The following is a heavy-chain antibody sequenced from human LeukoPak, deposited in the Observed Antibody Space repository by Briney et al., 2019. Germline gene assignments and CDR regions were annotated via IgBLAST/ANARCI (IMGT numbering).Heavy chain of an antibody. Sequence: GGSLRLSCAASGFTFSSYAMSWVRQAPGKGLEWVSAISGSGGSTYYADSVEGRFTISRDNSKNTLYLQMNSLRAEDTAVYYCAKGSSSSGYYYYYGMDVWGQGTTVTVSS. CDR2: ISGSGGST. CDR3: AKGSSSSGYYYYYGMDV. CDR1: GFTFSSYA. J-gene: IGHJ6*02. V-gene: IGHV3-23*01. D-gene: IGHD6-6*01.